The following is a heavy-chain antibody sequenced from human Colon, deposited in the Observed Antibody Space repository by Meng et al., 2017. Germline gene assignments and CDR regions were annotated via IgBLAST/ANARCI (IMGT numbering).Heavy chain of an antibody. V-gene: IGHV4-30-4*01. CDR2: IYYSGST. CDR1: CGSISSCDYY. Sequence: QVPPQDSGPGLGTPSQTLALTCTVSCGSISSCDYYWSWIRQPPGKGLEWIGYIYYSGSTYYNPSLKSRVVISVDRSKNQFSLNLSSVTAADTAVYYCGRDQGRQLINHWGQGTLVTVSS. D-gene: IGHD1-1*01. J-gene: IGHJ4*02. CDR3: GRDQGRQLINH.